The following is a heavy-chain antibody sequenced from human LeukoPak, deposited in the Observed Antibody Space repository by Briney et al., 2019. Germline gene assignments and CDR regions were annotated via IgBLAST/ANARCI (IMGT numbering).Heavy chain of an antibody. D-gene: IGHD6-19*01. J-gene: IGHJ4*02. CDR1: GFTLSSYV. CDR2: ISGSGGNT. V-gene: IGHV3-23*01. CDR3: AKDGSARQWPDW. Sequence: PGGSLRLSCAASGFTLSSYVMSWVRQAPGKGLEWVSGISGSGGNTYYADSAKGRFTISRDNSKNTLYLQMNSLRVDDTAVYYCAKDGSARQWPDWWGQGTLVTVSS.